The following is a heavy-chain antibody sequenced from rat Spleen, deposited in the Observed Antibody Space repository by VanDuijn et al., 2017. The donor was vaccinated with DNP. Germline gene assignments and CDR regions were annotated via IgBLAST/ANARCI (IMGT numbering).Heavy chain of an antibody. D-gene: IGHD1-4*01. V-gene: IGHV5S13*01. Sequence: EVQLVGSGGGLVQSGRSLKLSCAASGFTFSDYGMAWVLQSPTKGLEWVASITNSGGTTYYPDSVKGRFTISRENAKNTLYLQMNSLRSEDTATYYCARWPGYNPPYAMDAWGQGTSVTVSS. CDR2: ITNSGGTT. CDR1: GFTFSDYG. J-gene: IGHJ4*01. CDR3: ARWPGYNPPYAMDA.